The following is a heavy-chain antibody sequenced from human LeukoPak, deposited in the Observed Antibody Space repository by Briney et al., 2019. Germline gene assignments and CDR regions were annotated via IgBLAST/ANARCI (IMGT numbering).Heavy chain of an antibody. D-gene: IGHD1-1*01. CDR3: AKDNDGFDY. J-gene: IGHJ4*02. CDR2: IWYDGSNK. CDR1: GFTFSSYG. V-gene: IGHV3-33*06. Sequence: PGRSLRLSCAASGFTFSSYGMHWVRQAPGKGLEWVAVIWYDGSNKYYADSVKGRFTISRDNSKNTLYLQMNSLRAEDTAVYYCAKDNDGFDYWGQGTLVTVSS.